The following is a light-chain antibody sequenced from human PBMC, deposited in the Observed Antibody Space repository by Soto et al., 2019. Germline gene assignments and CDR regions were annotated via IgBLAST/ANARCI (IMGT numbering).Light chain of an antibody. V-gene: IGKV1-5*01. Sequence: DIQMTQSPSTLSASVGDRVTITCRASQNINSWLAWYQQKPGKAPQLLIYDVSSLESGVQSRFSGSGSGTEFTLTISSLQPEDSATYHCQQYSSYSWTFGQGTKVEIK. CDR1: QNINSW. CDR2: DVS. CDR3: QQYSSYSWT. J-gene: IGKJ1*01.